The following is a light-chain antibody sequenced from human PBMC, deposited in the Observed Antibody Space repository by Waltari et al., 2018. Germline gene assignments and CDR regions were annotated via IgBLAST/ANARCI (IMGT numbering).Light chain of an antibody. CDR1: QSVSSN. CDR2: GAS. Sequence: EIVMTQSPATLSVFPGERATLSCRASQSVSSNLAWYQQKPGQAPRLLIYGASTRATGIPARFSGSGSGTEFTLTISSLQSEDFAVYCCQQYNNWLTFGGGTKVEIK. V-gene: IGKV3-15*01. CDR3: QQYNNWLT. J-gene: IGKJ4*01.